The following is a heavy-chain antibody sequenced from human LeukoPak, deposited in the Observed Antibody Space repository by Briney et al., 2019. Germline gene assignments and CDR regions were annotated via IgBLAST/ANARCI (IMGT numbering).Heavy chain of an antibody. Sequence: ASVKVSCKASGYTFTSYDIHWVRQATGQGLEWMGWMNPNSGNTGYAQKFQGRVTMTRNTSISTAYMGLSTLRSEDTAVYYCARGSLRRYYGSGSYSPRLYYFAYWGQGTLFTVSS. D-gene: IGHD3-10*01. V-gene: IGHV1-8*01. CDR1: GYTFTSYD. CDR3: ARGSLRRYYGSGSYSPRLYYFAY. J-gene: IGHJ4*02. CDR2: MNPNSGNT.